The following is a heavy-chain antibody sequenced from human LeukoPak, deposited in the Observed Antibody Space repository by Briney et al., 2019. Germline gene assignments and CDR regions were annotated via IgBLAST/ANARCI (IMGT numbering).Heavy chain of an antibody. Sequence: GGSLRLSCAASGFSFNSYWMTWVRQAPGKGLEWVANINQGGSEKNCVDSVKGRFTISRDNAKTSLYLQMNSLRAEDTALYYCARGFFDWLPHFDYWGQGTLVTVSS. CDR1: GFSFNSYW. CDR3: ARGFFDWLPHFDY. J-gene: IGHJ4*02. V-gene: IGHV3-7*01. D-gene: IGHD3-9*01. CDR2: INQGGSEK.